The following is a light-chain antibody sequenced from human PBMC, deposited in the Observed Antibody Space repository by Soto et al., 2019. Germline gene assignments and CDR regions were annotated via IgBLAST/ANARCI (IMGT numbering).Light chain of an antibody. CDR2: GAS. CDR1: QSVSSN. Sequence: EIVMTQSPATLSVSPGARATLSCRASQSVSSNLAWYQQKPGQAPRLLIYGASTRATGVPARFSGSGSGTEFTLTISSLQSEDFAVDYCQQYNKWPPFTFGPGTKVDIK. CDR3: QQYNKWPPFT. V-gene: IGKV3D-15*01. J-gene: IGKJ3*01.